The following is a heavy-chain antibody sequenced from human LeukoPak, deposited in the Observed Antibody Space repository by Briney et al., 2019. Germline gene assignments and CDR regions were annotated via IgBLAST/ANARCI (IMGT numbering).Heavy chain of an antibody. CDR1: GGSISSYY. Sequence: PSETLSPTCTVSGGSISSYYWSWIRQPPGKGLEWIGYIYYSGSTNYNPSLKSRVTISVDTSKNQFSLKLSSVTAADTAVYYCAGTYYYGSGGMDVWGKGTTVTISS. D-gene: IGHD3-10*01. CDR2: IYYSGST. J-gene: IGHJ6*03. V-gene: IGHV4-59*01. CDR3: AGTYYYGSGGMDV.